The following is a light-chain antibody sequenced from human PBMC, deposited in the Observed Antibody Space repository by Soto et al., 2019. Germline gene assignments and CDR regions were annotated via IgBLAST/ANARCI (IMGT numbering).Light chain of an antibody. J-gene: IGLJ2*01. V-gene: IGLV2-14*01. CDR1: SSDVGGYNY. Sequence: QSALTQPASVSGSPRQSITISCTGTSSDVGGYNYVSWYQQHPGKAPKLMIYDVSNRPSGVSNRFSGSKSGNTASLPISGYQAEDEVDYYCSSYTSSSTPVVFGGGTKLTVL. CDR3: SSYTSSSTPVV. CDR2: DVS.